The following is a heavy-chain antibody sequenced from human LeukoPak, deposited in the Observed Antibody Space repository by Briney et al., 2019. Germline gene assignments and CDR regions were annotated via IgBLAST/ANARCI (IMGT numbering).Heavy chain of an antibody. J-gene: IGHJ5*02. CDR2: IIPILGIA. CDR1: GGTFSRYT. D-gene: IGHD5-18*01. CDR3: ARAVRGVDTAMVGYNWFDP. V-gene: IGHV1-69*02. Sequence: SVKVSCKASGGTFSRYTISWVRQAPGQGLEWMGRIIPILGIANYAQKFQGRVTITADKSTSTAYMELSSLRSEDTAVYYCARAVRGVDTAMVGYNWFDPWGQGTLVTVSS.